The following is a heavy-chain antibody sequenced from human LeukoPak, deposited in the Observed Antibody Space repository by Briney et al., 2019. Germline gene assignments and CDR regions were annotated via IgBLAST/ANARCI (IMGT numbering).Heavy chain of an antibody. J-gene: IGHJ6*02. CDR1: GFTFSDYY. Sequence: GGSLRLSCAASGFTFSDYYMSWIRQAPGKGLEWVSYISSSGSTIYYADSVKDRFTISRDNAKNSLYLQMNSLRAEDTAVYYCARDLSLSYSRSYYYYGMDVWGQGTTVTVSS. CDR2: ISSSGSTI. CDR3: ARDLSLSYSRSYYYYGMDV. V-gene: IGHV3-11*01. D-gene: IGHD6-13*01.